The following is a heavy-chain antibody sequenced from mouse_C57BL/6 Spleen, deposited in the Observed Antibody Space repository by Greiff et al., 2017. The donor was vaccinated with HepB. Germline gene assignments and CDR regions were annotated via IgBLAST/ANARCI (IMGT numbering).Heavy chain of an antibody. V-gene: IGHV1-26*01. J-gene: IGHJ4*01. Sequence: VQLQQSGPELVKPGASVKISCKASGYTFTDYYMNWVKQSHGKSLEWIGDINPNNGGTSYNQKFKGKATLTVDKSSSTAYMELRSLTSEDSAVYYCARCPFYYGSSLYYYAMDYWGQGTSVTVSS. CDR1: GYTFTDYY. CDR2: INPNNGGT. D-gene: IGHD1-1*01. CDR3: ARCPFYYGSSLYYYAMDY.